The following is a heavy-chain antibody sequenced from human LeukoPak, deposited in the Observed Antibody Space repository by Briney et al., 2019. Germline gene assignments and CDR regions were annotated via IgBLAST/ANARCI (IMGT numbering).Heavy chain of an antibody. D-gene: IGHD4-11*01. CDR2: IWNDGSNK. CDR1: RFTFSHYG. Sequence: GGSLRLSCAASRFTFSHYGMHGVRQAPGKGLEWVAVIWNDGSNKYYADSVKGRFTVSRDNSQNRLYLQMNSLRPEDTAVYYCAKDAQRGFDYSNSLENWGQGTLVTVSS. CDR3: AKDAQRGFDYSNSLEN. J-gene: IGHJ4*02. V-gene: IGHV3-33*06.